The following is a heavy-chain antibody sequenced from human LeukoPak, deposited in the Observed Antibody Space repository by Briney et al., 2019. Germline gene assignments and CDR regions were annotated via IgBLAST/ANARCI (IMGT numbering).Heavy chain of an antibody. V-gene: IGHV4-34*01. CDR3: ARGRVQQLAFDY. CDR1: GGSFSGYY. D-gene: IGHD6-13*01. CDR2: INHSGST. J-gene: IGHJ4*02. Sequence: PSETLSLTCAVYGGSFSGYYWSWIRQPPGTGLAWIGEINHSGSTNYNPSLKSRVTISVDTSKNQFSLKLSSVTAADTAVYYCARGRVQQLAFDYWGQGTLVTVSS.